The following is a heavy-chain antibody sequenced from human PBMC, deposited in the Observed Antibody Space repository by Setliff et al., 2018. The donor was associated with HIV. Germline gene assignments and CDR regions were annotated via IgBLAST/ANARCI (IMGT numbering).Heavy chain of an antibody. J-gene: IGHJ4*02. Sequence: SETPSLTCSVSGGSISSYYWSWIRQPAGKGLEWIGRIYARGGTNYNPSLESRVTVSVDTSMNQFSLKLTSVTAADTAVYYCVGDETTVTFDYWGQGTLVTVSS. CDR2: IYARGGT. D-gene: IGHD4-17*01. V-gene: IGHV4-4*07. CDR3: VGDETTVTFDY. CDR1: GGSISSYY.